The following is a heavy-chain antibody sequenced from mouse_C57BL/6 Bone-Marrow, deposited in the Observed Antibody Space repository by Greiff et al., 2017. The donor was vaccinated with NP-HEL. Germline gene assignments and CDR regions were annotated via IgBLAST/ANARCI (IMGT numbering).Heavy chain of an antibody. CDR3: ASSGLSDY. CDR1: GYTFTSYW. V-gene: IGHV1-59*01. J-gene: IGHJ2*01. D-gene: IGHD3-1*01. Sequence: VQLQQPGAELVRPGTSVKLSCKASGYTFTSYWMHWVKQRPGQGLEWIGVIDPSDSYTNYNQKFKGKATLTVDTSSSTAYMQLSSLTSEDSAVYYCASSGLSDYWGQGTTLTVSS. CDR2: IDPSDSYT.